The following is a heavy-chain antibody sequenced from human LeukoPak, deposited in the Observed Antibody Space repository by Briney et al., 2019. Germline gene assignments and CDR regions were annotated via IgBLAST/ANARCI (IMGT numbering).Heavy chain of an antibody. V-gene: IGHV4-34*01. Sequence: SETLSLTCAVYGGSFSGYYWSWIRQPPGKGLEWIGEINHSGSTNYNPSLKSRATISVDTSKNQFSLKLSSVTAADTAVYYCARGPIAAERSTSKRAATYDYWGQGTLVTVSS. CDR2: INHSGST. CDR1: GGSFSGYY. CDR3: ARGPIAAERSTSKRAATYDY. J-gene: IGHJ4*02. D-gene: IGHD2-15*01.